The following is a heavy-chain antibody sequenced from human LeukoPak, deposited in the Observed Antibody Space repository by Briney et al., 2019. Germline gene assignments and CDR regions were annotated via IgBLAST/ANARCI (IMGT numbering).Heavy chain of an antibody. V-gene: IGHV4-39*07. D-gene: IGHD6-19*01. CDR3: ARVASGYSSGWPYYYYYYYMDV. Sequence: SETLSLTCTVSGGSISSSSYYWGWIRQPPGKGLEWIGSIYYSGSTYYNPSLKSRVTISVDTSKNQFSLKLSSVTAADTAVYYCARVASGYSSGWPYYYYYYYMDVWGKGTTVTVSS. CDR2: IYYSGST. CDR1: GGSISSSSYY. J-gene: IGHJ6*03.